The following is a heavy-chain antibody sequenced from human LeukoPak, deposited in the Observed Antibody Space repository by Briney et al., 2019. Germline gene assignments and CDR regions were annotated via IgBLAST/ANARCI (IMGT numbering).Heavy chain of an antibody. Sequence: GESLKISCKVSGYRFTNYWIAWVRQMPGKGLDFMGIILPDDSDTRYNPSFRGQVTISVDKPINTAYLQWNSLKASDTAMYYCARQGAGASHYDDTGLPRGAFDVWGQGTRLTVSS. J-gene: IGHJ3*01. D-gene: IGHD3-22*01. CDR3: ARQGAGASHYDDTGLPRGAFDV. CDR1: GYRFTNYW. V-gene: IGHV5-51*01. CDR2: ILPDDSDT.